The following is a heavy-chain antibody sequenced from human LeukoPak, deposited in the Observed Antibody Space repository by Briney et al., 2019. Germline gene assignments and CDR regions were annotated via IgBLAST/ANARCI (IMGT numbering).Heavy chain of an antibody. V-gene: IGHV3-23*01. Sequence: PGGSLRLSCAASGFTFSSYAMSWVRQAPGKGLEWVSAISGSGGSTYYADSVKGRFTISRDNSKNTLYLQMNSLRAEDTAVYYCAREGYCSSTSCYHFDYWGQGTLVTVSS. D-gene: IGHD2-2*01. CDR2: ISGSGGST. J-gene: IGHJ4*02. CDR3: AREGYCSSTSCYHFDY. CDR1: GFTFSSYA.